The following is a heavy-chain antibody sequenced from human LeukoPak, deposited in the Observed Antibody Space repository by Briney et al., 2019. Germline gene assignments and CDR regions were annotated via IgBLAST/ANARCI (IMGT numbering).Heavy chain of an antibody. Sequence: GRSLRLSCAASGFTFNSYAMHWVRQAPGKGLEWVAVISYDGSNKYYADSVKGRFTISRDNSKNTLYLQMNSLRAEDTAVYYCARDRNYDFWSGPGGYFDYWGQGTLVTVSS. CDR3: ARDRNYDFWSGPGGYFDY. J-gene: IGHJ4*02. CDR1: GFTFNSYA. V-gene: IGHV3-30-3*01. CDR2: ISYDGSNK. D-gene: IGHD3-3*01.